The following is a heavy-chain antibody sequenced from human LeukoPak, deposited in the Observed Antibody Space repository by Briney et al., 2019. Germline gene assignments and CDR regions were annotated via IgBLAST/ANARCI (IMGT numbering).Heavy chain of an antibody. CDR1: GYTFTSYF. Sequence: ASVKVSCKASGYTFTSYFIHWVRQAPGQGLEWMGVINPSGGSTSYAQKFQGRVTMTRDTSTSTVYMELRSLRSEDTAVYYCARGPAWFGESYFDYWGQGTLVTVSS. V-gene: IGHV1-46*01. CDR2: INPSGGST. CDR3: ARGPAWFGESYFDY. D-gene: IGHD3-10*01. J-gene: IGHJ4*02.